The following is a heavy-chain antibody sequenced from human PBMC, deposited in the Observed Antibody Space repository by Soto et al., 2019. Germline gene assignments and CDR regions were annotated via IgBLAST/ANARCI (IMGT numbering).Heavy chain of an antibody. J-gene: IGHJ6*02. Sequence: SSETLSLTCTVSGGSISSSSYYWGWIRQPPGKGLEWIGSIYYSGSTYYSPSLKSRVTISVDTSKNQFSLKLSSVTAADTAVYYCAILGITIFGVVIYGMDVWGQGTTVTVSS. D-gene: IGHD3-3*01. CDR1: GGSISSSSYY. V-gene: IGHV4-39*01. CDR2: IYYSGST. CDR3: AILGITIFGVVIYGMDV.